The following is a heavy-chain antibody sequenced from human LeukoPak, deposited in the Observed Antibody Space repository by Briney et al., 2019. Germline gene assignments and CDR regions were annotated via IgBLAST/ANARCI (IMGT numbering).Heavy chain of an antibody. CDR1: GYSFSTYW. V-gene: IGHV5-51*01. CDR2: IYPRNSDT. D-gene: IGHD3-10*01. Sequence: GESLKISCEGSGYSFSTYWIGWVRQMPGKGLEWMGIIYPRNSDTRYSPSFQGQVTISADKSINTAYLQWSSLKASDTAIYYCARHDVAGSGITRGDYWGQGTLVTVSS. CDR3: ARHDVAGSGITRGDY. J-gene: IGHJ4*02.